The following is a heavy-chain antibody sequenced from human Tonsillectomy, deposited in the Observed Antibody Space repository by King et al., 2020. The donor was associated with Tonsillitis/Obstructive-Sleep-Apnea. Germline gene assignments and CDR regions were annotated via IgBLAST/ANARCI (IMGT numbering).Heavy chain of an antibody. CDR3: ARAFGWHFDY. Sequence: VQLVESGGDLIQPGGSLRLSCAASGFTVSSNYMAWVRQAPGKGLEWVSVIFGWGNTYYADSVKGRFSISRDSLKNTLYLKMNSLRAEDTAVYYCARAFGWHFDYWGQGTLVTVSS. V-gene: IGHV3-53*01. CDR2: IFGWGNT. CDR1: GFTVSSNY. J-gene: IGHJ4*02. D-gene: IGHD3-10*01.